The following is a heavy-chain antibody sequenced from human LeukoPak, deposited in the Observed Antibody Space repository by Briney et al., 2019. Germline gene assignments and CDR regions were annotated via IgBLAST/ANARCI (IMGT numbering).Heavy chain of an antibody. J-gene: IGHJ4*02. Sequence: GESLKISCKDSGYSFTSYWIGWVRQMPGKGLEWVGIIYPDDSETRYSPSFQDQVTISADKSISTAYLQWSSLKASDTAMYYCARHYPGGDYFIDYWGQGTLVTVSS. CDR1: GYSFTSYW. V-gene: IGHV5-51*01. CDR3: ARHYPGGDYFIDY. CDR2: IYPDDSET. D-gene: IGHD4-17*01.